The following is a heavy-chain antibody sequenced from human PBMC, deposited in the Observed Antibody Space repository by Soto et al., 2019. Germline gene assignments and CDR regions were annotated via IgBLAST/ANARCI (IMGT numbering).Heavy chain of an antibody. CDR2: IYYSGST. CDR1: GGSIISYY. CDR3: ARSNYVWGSYRYYYFAY. V-gene: IGHV4-59*01. D-gene: IGHD3-16*02. Sequence: SETLSLTCTVSGGSIISYYWSWIRQPPGKGLEWIGYIYYSGSTNYNPSLKSRVTISVDTSKNQFSLKLTSVTAADTAVYYCARSNYVWGSYRYYYFAYWGQGTLVTVSS. J-gene: IGHJ4*02.